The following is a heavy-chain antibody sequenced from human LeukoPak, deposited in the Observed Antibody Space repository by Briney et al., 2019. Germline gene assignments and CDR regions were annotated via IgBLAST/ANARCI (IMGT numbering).Heavy chain of an antibody. Sequence: SETLSLTCTVSGGPISSYYWSWIRQPAGKGLEWIGRIYTSGSSNYNPSLKSRVTMSVDTSKNQFSLKLSSVTAADTAVYYCARDSQLCSPLLYFDYWGQGTLVTVSS. V-gene: IGHV4-4*07. D-gene: IGHD2-2*01. CDR2: IYTSGSS. CDR1: GGPISSYY. J-gene: IGHJ4*02. CDR3: ARDSQLCSPLLYFDY.